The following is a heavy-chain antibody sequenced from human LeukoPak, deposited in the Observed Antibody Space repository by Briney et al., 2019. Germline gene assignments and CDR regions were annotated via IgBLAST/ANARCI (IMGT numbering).Heavy chain of an antibody. J-gene: IGHJ3*02. Sequence: SETLSLTCTVSGGSISSSSYYWGWIRQPPGKGLEWIGSIYFSGSTYYNPSLKSRVTISVDTSKNQFSLKLSSVTAADTAVYYCARPTPGIAARPSHAFDIWGQGTMVTVSS. CDR1: GGSISSSSYY. CDR2: IYFSGST. V-gene: IGHV4-39*01. CDR3: ARPTPGIAARPSHAFDI. D-gene: IGHD6-6*01.